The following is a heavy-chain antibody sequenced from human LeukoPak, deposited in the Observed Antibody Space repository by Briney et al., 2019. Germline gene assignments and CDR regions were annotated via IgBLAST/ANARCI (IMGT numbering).Heavy chain of an antibody. V-gene: IGHV3-7*03. D-gene: IGHD5-18*01. CDR3: ARKGYSYGGFDY. CDR1: GFTFSSYA. J-gene: IGHJ4*02. CDR2: IKQDGSEK. Sequence: GGSLRLSCAASGFTFSSYAMSWVRRAPGKGLEWVANIKQDGSEKYYVDSVKGRFTISRDNAKNSLYLQMNSLRAEDTAVYYCARKGYSYGGFDYWGQGTLVTVSS.